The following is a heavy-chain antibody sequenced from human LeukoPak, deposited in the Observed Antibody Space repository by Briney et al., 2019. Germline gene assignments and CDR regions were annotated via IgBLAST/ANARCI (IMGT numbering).Heavy chain of an antibody. D-gene: IGHD3-3*01. CDR2: FDPEDGET. J-gene: IGHJ6*02. Sequence: GASVKVSCKASGGTFRSNAISWVRQAPGKGLEWMGGFDPEDGETIYAQKFQGRVTMTEDTSTDTAYMELSSLRSEDTAVYYCATSPTYYDSTTPYYYYGMDVWGQGTTVTVSS. V-gene: IGHV1-24*01. CDR1: GGTFRSNA. CDR3: ATSPTYYDSTTPYYYYGMDV.